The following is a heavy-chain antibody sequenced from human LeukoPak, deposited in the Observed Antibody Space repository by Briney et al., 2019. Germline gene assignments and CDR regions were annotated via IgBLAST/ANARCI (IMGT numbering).Heavy chain of an antibody. Sequence: KSSETLSLTCTVSGGSISSSSYYWGWIRQPPGKGLEWIGSIYYSGTTYSNPSLKSRVTISVDTSKNQFSLKLSSVTAAGTAVYFCARQRGGGYWYFDLWGRGTLVTVSS. CDR2: IYYSGTT. CDR1: GGSISSSSYY. CDR3: ARQRGGGYWYFDL. J-gene: IGHJ2*01. D-gene: IGHD3-10*01. V-gene: IGHV4-39*01.